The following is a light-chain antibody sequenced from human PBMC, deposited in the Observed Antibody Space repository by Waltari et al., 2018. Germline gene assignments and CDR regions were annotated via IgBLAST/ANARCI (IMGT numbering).Light chain of an antibody. CDR2: AAS. V-gene: IGKV1-39*01. Sequence: DIQMTQSPSSLSASVGDRVTITCRASQSISSYLNWYQQKPGKAPKLLNYAASSLQSGVPSRFSGSGSGTDFTLTIRSLQPEDFATYYCQQSYSTPWTFGQGTKVEIK. CDR1: QSISSY. CDR3: QQSYSTPWT. J-gene: IGKJ1*01.